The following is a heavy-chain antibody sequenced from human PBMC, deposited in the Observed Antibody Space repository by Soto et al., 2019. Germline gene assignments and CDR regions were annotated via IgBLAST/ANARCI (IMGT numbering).Heavy chain of an antibody. CDR3: ASGRDAYKTGY. Sequence: QVQLQGSGPGLVKPSETLSLACTVAGDSVSSYNSYWSWIRQPPGKVLEWIGYIYHTGSAYYNPSLESRLTISMDTSKNQFSLKMNSVTAADTAVYYCASGRDAYKTGYWGQGTLVTVSS. J-gene: IGHJ4*02. CDR1: GDSVSSYNSY. D-gene: IGHD1-1*01. V-gene: IGHV4-61*01. CDR2: IYHTGSA.